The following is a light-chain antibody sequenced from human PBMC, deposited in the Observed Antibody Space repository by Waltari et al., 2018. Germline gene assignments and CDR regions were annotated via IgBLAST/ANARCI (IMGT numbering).Light chain of an antibody. Sequence: SYELTQSPSVSLSPGPTARITCRGDALPKKYAYWYQKKPGQAPVLIIFKDRERPSGIPERFSGSTSGTTVTLTITGVQAEDEADYYCLSPETRGSWVFGGGTKLTVL. CDR3: LSPETRGSWV. V-gene: IGLV3-25*03. CDR2: KDR. CDR1: ALPKKY. J-gene: IGLJ2*01.